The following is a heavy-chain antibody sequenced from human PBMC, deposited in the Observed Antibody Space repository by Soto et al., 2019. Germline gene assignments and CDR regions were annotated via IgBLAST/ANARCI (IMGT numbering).Heavy chain of an antibody. D-gene: IGHD6-13*01. J-gene: IGHJ4*02. CDR2: IHYSGTT. Sequence: SETLSLTCTVSGGSMRNYFWTWIRQPPGKGLEWIGYIHYSGTTSFFPSHNPSLRSRVTISEDTSKNQFSLKLLSVTTADTAVYSCAAGEASSRNLAPYYLDFWGQGTLVTVSS. V-gene: IGHV4-59*01. CDR1: GGSMRNYF. CDR3: AAGEASSRNLAPYYLDF.